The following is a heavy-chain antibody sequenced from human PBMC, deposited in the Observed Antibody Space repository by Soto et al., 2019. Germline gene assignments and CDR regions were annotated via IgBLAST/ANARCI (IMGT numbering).Heavy chain of an antibody. J-gene: IGHJ5*02. CDR3: AIYLTIFGAGEFGP. D-gene: IGHD3-3*01. CDR2: ISYDGSNK. CDR1: GFTFSSYA. Sequence: GGSLRLSCAASGFTFSSYAIHWVRQAPGKGLEWVAVISYDGSNKYYADSVKGRFTISRDNYKNTVYLQMNSLRAEDTAVYNCAIYLTIFGAGEFGPRGPGSLVT. V-gene: IGHV3-30*03.